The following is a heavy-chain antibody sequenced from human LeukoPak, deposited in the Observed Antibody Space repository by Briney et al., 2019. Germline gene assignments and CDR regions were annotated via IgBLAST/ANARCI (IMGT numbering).Heavy chain of an antibody. J-gene: IGHJ5*02. D-gene: IGHD1-7*01. V-gene: IGHV3-33*01. CDR1: GFTFSSYG. Sequence: GGSLRLSCAASGFTFSSYGMHWVRQAPGKGLEWVAVIWYDGTNKYYADSVKGRFTISRDNSKNTLYLQMNSLRAEDTAVYYCARDGGITGTYNWIDPGAREPWSPSPQ. CDR3: ARDGGITGTYNWIDP. CDR2: IWYDGTNK.